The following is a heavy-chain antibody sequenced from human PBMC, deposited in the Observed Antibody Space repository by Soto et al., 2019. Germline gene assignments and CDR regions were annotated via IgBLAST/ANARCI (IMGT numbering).Heavy chain of an antibody. CDR1: DGTIGNLC. J-gene: IGHJ5*02. Sequence: SVADGTIGNLCCRCILKPPGKGLEWIGYIYYSVSTNYNPSLKSRVTISVDTSKNQFSLKLTSVTDADTAVYYCARLPWADYGAIFGLWGEATLLTVPS. V-gene: IGHV4-59*11. D-gene: IGHD4-17*01. CDR3: ARLPWADYGAIFGL. CDR2: IYYSVST.